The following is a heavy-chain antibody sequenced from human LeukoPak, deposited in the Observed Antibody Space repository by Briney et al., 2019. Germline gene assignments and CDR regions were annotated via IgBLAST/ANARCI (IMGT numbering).Heavy chain of an antibody. CDR2: IYSGGST. V-gene: IGHV3-66*02. J-gene: IGHJ4*02. CDR3: ANSLYFDAVGYQVDY. D-gene: IGHD3-22*01. Sequence: GGSLRLSCAASGFTVSSNYMSWVRQAPGKGLEWVSVIYSGGSTYYVDSVKGRFTISRDNSKNTLYLQMNSLRAEDTAVYYCANSLYFDAVGYQVDYWGQGTRVTVSS. CDR1: GFTVSSNY.